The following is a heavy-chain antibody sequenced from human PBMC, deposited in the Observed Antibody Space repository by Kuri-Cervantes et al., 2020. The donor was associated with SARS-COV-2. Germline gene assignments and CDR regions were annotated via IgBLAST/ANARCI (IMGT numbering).Heavy chain of an antibody. CDR3: ARGRKGATVTTSPDL. J-gene: IGHJ2*01. V-gene: IGHV4-38-2*01. D-gene: IGHD4-17*01. CDR2: IYHRGST. CDR1: GYSISSRYY. Sequence: SQTLSLTCAVSGYSISSRYYWAWIRQSPGKGLEWIGTIYHRGSTYYNPSLKSRLTISVDTSKNQFSLKLTSMTAADTAVYYCARGRKGATVTTSPDLWGRGTLVTVSS.